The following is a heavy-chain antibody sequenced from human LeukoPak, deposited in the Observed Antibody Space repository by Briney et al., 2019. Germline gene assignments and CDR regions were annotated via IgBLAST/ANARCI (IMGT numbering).Heavy chain of an antibody. CDR2: INHSGST. D-gene: IGHD1-26*01. CDR1: GGSFSGYY. V-gene: IGHV4-34*01. J-gene: IGHJ4*02. CDR3: ARHVNSNGSPSDY. Sequence: SETLSLTCAVYGGSFSGYYWSWIRQPPGKGLEWIGEINHSGSTNYNPSLKSRVTMSVDTSKNQFSLKLSSVPAADTAVYYCARHVNSNGSPSDYWGQGTLVTVSS.